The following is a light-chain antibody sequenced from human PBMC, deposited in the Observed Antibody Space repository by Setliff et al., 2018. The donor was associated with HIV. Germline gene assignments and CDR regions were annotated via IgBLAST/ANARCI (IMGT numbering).Light chain of an antibody. V-gene: IGLV2-14*01. CDR2: EVS. CDR1: NSDVGGYHY. Sequence: QSVLAQPASVSGSPGQSITISCTGTNSDVGGYHYVSWYQQHPGKAPKLMIYEVSNRPSGVSNHFSGSKSGNTASLTISGLQAEDEADYYCSSYTTTTIVVFGGGTKVTVL. CDR3: SSYTTTTIVV. J-gene: IGLJ2*01.